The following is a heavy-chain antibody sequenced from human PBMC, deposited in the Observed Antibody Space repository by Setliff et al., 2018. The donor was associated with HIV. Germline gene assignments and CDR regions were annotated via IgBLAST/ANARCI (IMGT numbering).Heavy chain of an antibody. CDR1: GLSLSTSGVG. V-gene: IGHV2-5*01. D-gene: IGHD1-1*01. CDR2: IYWNNNK. J-gene: IGHJ4*02. CDR3: AYSGRQLRGPYFDF. Sequence: GSGPTLVNPTQTPTLTCTFSGLSLSTSGVGVGRIRQSPGKALEWLAFIYWNNNKHYSTSLKSRLTVTKDTSKNRVVFTMTNMDTVDTATYYCAYSGRQLRGPYFDFWGQGTPVTVSS.